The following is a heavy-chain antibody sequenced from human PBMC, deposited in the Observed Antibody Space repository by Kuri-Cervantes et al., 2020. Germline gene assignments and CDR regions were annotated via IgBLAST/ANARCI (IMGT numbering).Heavy chain of an antibody. D-gene: IGHD5-12*01. V-gene: IGHV3-30-3*01. CDR1: GFTFSDYY. CDR2: ISYDGSNK. Sequence: GGSLRLSCAASGFTFSDYYMSWIRQAPGKGLEWVAVISYDGSNKYYADSVKGRFTISRDNSKNTLYLQMNSLRAEDTAVYYCARAQVDIVATMEYYFDYWGQGTLVTVSS. J-gene: IGHJ4*02. CDR3: ARAQVDIVATMEYYFDY.